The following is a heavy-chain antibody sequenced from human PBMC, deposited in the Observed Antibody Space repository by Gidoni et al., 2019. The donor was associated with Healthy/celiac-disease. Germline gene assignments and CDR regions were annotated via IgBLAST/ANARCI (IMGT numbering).Heavy chain of an antibody. CDR3: AKEEGYYYDSSGYLDY. CDR1: GFTFDDYA. CDR2: IRWDGGST. Sequence: EVQLVESGGVVVQPGGSLRLSCAASGFTFDDYAMNWVRQAPGKGLEWGSLIRWDGGSTYYADSVKGRFTISRDNSKNSLYLQMNSLRTEDTALYYCAKEEGYYYDSSGYLDYWGQGTLVTVSS. V-gene: IGHV3-43*01. D-gene: IGHD3-22*01. J-gene: IGHJ4*02.